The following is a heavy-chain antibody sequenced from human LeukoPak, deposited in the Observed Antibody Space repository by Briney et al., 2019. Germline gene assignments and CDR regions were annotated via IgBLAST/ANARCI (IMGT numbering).Heavy chain of an antibody. V-gene: IGHV3-53*01. D-gene: IGHD2-15*01. CDR3: ARGFCSGGSCYSDY. J-gene: IGHJ4*02. CDR2: IYSGGST. CDR1: GFTFSTYS. Sequence: GGSLRLSCAASGFTFSTYSMNWVRQAPGKGLEWVSVIYSGGSTYYADSVKGRFTISRDNSKNTLYLQMNSLRAEDTAVYYCARGFCSGGSCYSDYWGQGTLVTVSS.